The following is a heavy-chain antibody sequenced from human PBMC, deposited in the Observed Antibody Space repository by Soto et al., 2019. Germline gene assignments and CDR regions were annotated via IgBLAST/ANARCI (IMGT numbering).Heavy chain of an antibody. CDR3: ARDPKTSGGQHWAFNYFDS. CDR2: ISYDGTNK. CDR1: GFSFSISP. V-gene: IGHV3-30-3*01. Sequence: QVQLVESGGGVVQPGRSLRLSCAASGFSFSISPMHWVRQAPGKGPEWVALISYDGTNKFYADSVKGRFTISRDNSKSTRSLRVDILRPEDAAVYYCARDPKTSGGQHWAFNYFDSWGQGTLVTVSS. J-gene: IGHJ4*02. D-gene: IGHD7-27*01.